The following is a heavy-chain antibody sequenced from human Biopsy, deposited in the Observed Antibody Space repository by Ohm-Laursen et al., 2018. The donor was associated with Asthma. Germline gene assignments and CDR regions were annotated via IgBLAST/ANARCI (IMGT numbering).Heavy chain of an antibody. CDR2: INWNGGST. J-gene: IGHJ4*02. D-gene: IGHD6-19*01. CDR1: GFTFDDYG. Sequence: SLRLSCAASGFTFDDYGMSWVRQAPGKGLDWVSGINWNGGSTGYADSVKGRFTISRDNAKNSLYLQMNSLRAEDTALYHCGRDMGGFVSGWFPVEFWGQGTLVTVSS. CDR3: GRDMGGFVSGWFPVEF. V-gene: IGHV3-20*01.